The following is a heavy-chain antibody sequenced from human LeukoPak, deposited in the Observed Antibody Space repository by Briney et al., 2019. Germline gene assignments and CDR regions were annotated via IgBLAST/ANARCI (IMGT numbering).Heavy chain of an antibody. J-gene: IGHJ4*02. V-gene: IGHV3-11*04. CDR3: ARDLGRKYYYDSSGYYSPFDY. Sequence: GGSLRLSCAASGFSFSDSYMSWLRQAPGEGLEWISYISSSGGTIYYGGSVKGRFTISRDNAQNLLYLQMNSLRAEDTAVYYCARDLGRKYYYDSSGYYSPFDYWGQGTLVTVSS. CDR2: ISSSGGTI. CDR1: GFSFSDSY. D-gene: IGHD3-22*01.